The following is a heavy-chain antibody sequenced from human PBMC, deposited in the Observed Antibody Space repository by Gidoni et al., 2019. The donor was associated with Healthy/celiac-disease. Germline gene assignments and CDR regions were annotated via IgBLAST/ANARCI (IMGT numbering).Heavy chain of an antibody. CDR3: ARDGSALRSYYYYYGMDV. D-gene: IGHD6-25*01. Sequence: QVQLVESGGGVVQPGRSLRLSCAASGFPFSSYGMHWVRQAPGKGLGGVAVIGYDGSNKYYADSVKGRFTISRDNSKNTLYLQMNSLRAEDTAVYYCARDGSALRSYYYYYGMDVWGQGTTVTVSS. J-gene: IGHJ6*02. CDR2: IGYDGSNK. CDR1: GFPFSSYG. V-gene: IGHV3-33*01.